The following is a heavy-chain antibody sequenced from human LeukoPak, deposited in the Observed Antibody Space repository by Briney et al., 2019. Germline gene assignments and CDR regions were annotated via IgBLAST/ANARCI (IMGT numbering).Heavy chain of an antibody. CDR2: VDPEDGET. D-gene: IGHD6-19*01. J-gene: IGHJ3*02. CDR3: ATVVASGQWLVDDAFDI. CDR1: GYTFTNYY. V-gene: IGHV1-69-2*01. Sequence: ASVKISCKASGYTFTNYYMHWVQQAPGKGLEWMGRVDPEDGETTYAEKFQGRVTMTEDTSADTAFMELSSLRSEDTAVYYCATVVASGQWLVDDAFDIWGQGTMVIVSS.